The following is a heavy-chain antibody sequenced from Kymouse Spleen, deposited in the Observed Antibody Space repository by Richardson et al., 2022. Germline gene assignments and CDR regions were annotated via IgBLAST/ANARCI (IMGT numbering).Heavy chain of an antibody. J-gene: IGHJ6*02. CDR2: IYHSGST. CDR3: ARDGEFHYYGSGSYYYYGMDV. D-gene: IGHD3-10*01. Sequence: QVQLQESGPGLVKPSGTLSLTCAVSGGSISSSNWWSWVRQPPGKGLEWIGEIYHSGSTNYNPSLKSRVTISVDKSKNQFSLKLSSVTAADTAVYYCARDGEFHYYGSGSYYYYGMDVWGQGTTVTVSS. V-gene: IGHV4-4*02. CDR1: GGSISSSNW.